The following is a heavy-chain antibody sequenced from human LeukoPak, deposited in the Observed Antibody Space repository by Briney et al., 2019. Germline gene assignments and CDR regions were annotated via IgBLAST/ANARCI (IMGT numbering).Heavy chain of an antibody. CDR3: ARVYYDFWSGETDY. V-gene: IGHV3-30-3*01. CDR1: GFTFSSYA. D-gene: IGHD3-3*01. CDR2: ISYDGSNK. J-gene: IGHJ4*02. Sequence: GGSLRLSCAASGFTFSSYAKHWVRQAPGKGLEWVAVISYDGSNKYYADSVKGRFTISRDNSKNTLYLQMNSLRAEDTAVYYCARVYYDFWSGETDYWGQGTLVTVSS.